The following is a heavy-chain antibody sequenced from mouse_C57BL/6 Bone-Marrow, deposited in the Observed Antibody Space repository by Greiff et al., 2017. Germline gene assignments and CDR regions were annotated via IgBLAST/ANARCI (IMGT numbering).Heavy chain of an antibody. CDR2: INPYNGGT. D-gene: IGHD2-12*01. CDR3: AYSFYAMDY. CDR1: GYTFTDYY. Sequence: VQLQQSGPVLVKPGASVKMSCKASGYTFTDYYMNWVKQSHGKSLEWIGVINPYNGGTSYNQKFKGKATLTVDKYSSTAYMELNSLTSEDSAVYYCAYSFYAMDYWGQGTSVTVSS. V-gene: IGHV1-19*01. J-gene: IGHJ4*01.